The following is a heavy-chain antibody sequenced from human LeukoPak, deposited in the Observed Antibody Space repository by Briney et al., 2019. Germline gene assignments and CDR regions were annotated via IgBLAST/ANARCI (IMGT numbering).Heavy chain of an antibody. Sequence: SETLSLTCTVSGGSISSSSHYWGWIRQPPGKGLEWIGSIYYSGSTDYNPSLKSRVTISVDTSKNQFSLKLNSVTAADTAVYYCARHPYPRGYQLLTFVFDIWGQGTMVTVSS. CDR3: ARHPYPRGYQLLTFVFDI. CDR2: IYYSGST. D-gene: IGHD2-2*01. V-gene: IGHV4-39*01. J-gene: IGHJ3*02. CDR1: GGSISSSSHY.